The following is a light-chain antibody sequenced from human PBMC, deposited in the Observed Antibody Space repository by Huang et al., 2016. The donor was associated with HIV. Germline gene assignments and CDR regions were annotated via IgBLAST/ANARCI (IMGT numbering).Light chain of an antibody. CDR2: GAS. CDR1: QSVDIN. CDR3: QQYNPWPPWT. J-gene: IGKJ1*01. Sequence: EIVMTRSPATLSVSPGERATLSCRASQSVDINLAWYQQQVGQPPRLLVYGASTRATGIPTRFSGSGSGTEFNLTISSLQSEDFAVYYCQQYNPWPPWTFGQGTRVEIK. V-gene: IGKV3-15*01.